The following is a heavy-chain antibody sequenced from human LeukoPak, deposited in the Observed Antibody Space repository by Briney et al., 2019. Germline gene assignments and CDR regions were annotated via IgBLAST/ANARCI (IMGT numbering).Heavy chain of an antibody. Sequence: SETLSLTCAVYGASLNGHYWSWIRQPPGKGLEWIGEGSDVGGTKYNPSLKSRVTISADTSKNQFSLKLSSVTAADTAVYYCARSRGYGDSYYFDYWGQGTLVTVSS. J-gene: IGHJ4*02. CDR2: GSDVGGT. V-gene: IGHV4-34*01. D-gene: IGHD4-17*01. CDR3: ARSRGYGDSYYFDY. CDR1: GASLNGHY.